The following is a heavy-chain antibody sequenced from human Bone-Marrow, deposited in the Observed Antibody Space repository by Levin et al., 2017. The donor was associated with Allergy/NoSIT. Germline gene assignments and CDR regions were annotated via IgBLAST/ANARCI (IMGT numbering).Heavy chain of an antibody. J-gene: IGHJ4*02. CDR3: AGDSGGNGYPDY. CDR2: IYISGNT. D-gene: IGHD3-22*01. CDR1: GGSISSYY. V-gene: IGHV4-4*07. Sequence: SQTLSLTCTVSGGSISSYYWSWIRQPTGKGLEWIGRIYISGNTNYNTSLKSRIAMSLDTSRNQVSLNLNSVTAADTAVYYCAGDSGGNGYPDYWGQGTLVTVSS.